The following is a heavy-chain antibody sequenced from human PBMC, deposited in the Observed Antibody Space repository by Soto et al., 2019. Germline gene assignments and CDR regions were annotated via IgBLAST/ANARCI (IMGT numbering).Heavy chain of an antibody. CDR2: ISYDGSNK. J-gene: IGHJ6*02. CDR1: GFTFSSYG. Sequence: GGSLRLSCAASGFTFSSYGMHWVRQAPGKGLEWVAVISYDGSNKYYADSVKGRFTISRDNSKSTLYLQMNSLRAEDTAVYYCAKDVHRGSYGMDVWGQGTTVTVSS. D-gene: IGHD3-16*01. CDR3: AKDVHRGSYGMDV. V-gene: IGHV3-30*18.